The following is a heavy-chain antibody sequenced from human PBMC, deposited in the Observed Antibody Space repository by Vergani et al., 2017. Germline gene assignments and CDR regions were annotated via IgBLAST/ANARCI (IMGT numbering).Heavy chain of an antibody. CDR2: IYYSGST. D-gene: IGHD2-2*01. CDR3: ARQIGYCSSTSCYALAVPYY. V-gene: IGHV4-39*01. Sequence: QLQLQESGPGLVKPSETLSLTCTVSGGSISSSSYYWGWIRQPPGKGLEWIGSIYYSGSTYYNPSLKSRVTISVDTSKNQFSLKLSSVTAADTAVYYCARQIGYCSSTSCYALAVPYYWGQGTLVTVSS. J-gene: IGHJ4*02. CDR1: GGSISSSSYY.